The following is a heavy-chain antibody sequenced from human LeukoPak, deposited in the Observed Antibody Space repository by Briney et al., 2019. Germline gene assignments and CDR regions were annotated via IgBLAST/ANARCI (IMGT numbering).Heavy chain of an antibody. CDR2: VSSSSKTM. J-gene: IGHJ5*01. CDR1: AFTLSTYS. Sequence: GGSLRLSCAASAFTLSTYSMTWVRQAPGKGLEWLSYVSSSSKTMYYADSVKARFTISRENAKNSLYLQMNSLRVEDTAVYYCARVSTVWIWFDSWGQGTLVTVSS. V-gene: IGHV3-48*01. CDR3: ARVSTVWIWFDS. D-gene: IGHD1-1*01.